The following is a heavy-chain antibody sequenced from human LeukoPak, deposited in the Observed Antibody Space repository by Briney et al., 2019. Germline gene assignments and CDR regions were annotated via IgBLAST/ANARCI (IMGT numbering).Heavy chain of an antibody. CDR1: GNTFTSYY. CDR3: ASWAAVAGRGGSFDY. Sequence: GASVKVSCKASGNTFTSYYMHWVRQAPGQGLEWMGIINPSGGSTSYAQKFQGRVTMTRDTSTSTVYMELSSLRSEDTAVYYCASWAAVAGRGGSFDYWGQGTLVTVSS. D-gene: IGHD6-19*01. CDR2: INPSGGST. J-gene: IGHJ4*02. V-gene: IGHV1-46*01.